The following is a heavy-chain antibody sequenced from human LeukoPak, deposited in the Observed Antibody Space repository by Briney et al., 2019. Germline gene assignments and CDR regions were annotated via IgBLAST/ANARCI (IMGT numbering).Heavy chain of an antibody. Sequence: ASETLSLTCTVSGGSISSSSYYWGWIRQPPGKGLEWIGSIYYSGSTNYNPSLKSRVTISVDTSKNQFSLKLSSVTAADTAVYYCARTGSYYYYYYMDVWGKGTTVTVSS. CDR1: GGSISSSSYY. D-gene: IGHD2-15*01. J-gene: IGHJ6*03. CDR3: ARTGSYYYYYYMDV. V-gene: IGHV4-39*07. CDR2: IYYSGST.